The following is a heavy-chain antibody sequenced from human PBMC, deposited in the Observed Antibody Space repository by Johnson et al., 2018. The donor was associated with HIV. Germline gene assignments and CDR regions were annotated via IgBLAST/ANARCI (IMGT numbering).Heavy chain of an antibody. V-gene: IGHV3-66*01. J-gene: IGHJ3*02. CDR2: IYSGGST. CDR3: ASEVRGVLDI. D-gene: IGHD3-10*01. Sequence: EVQLVESGGGVVQSGRSLRLSCVASGFTFDPYAMHWVRQAPGKGLEWVSVIYSGGSTYYADSVKGRFTISRDNSKNTLYLQRNSLRVEDTAVYYCASEVRGVLDIWGQGTMVTVSS. CDR1: GFTFDPYA.